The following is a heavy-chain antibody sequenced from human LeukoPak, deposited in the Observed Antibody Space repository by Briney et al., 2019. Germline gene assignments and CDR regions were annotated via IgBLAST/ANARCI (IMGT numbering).Heavy chain of an antibody. V-gene: IGHV3-30*02. D-gene: IGHD3-9*01. CDR1: GFTFSSYG. CDR2: IRYDGSNK. J-gene: IGHJ5*02. Sequence: GGSLRLSCAASGFTFSSYGMHWVRQAPGKGLEWVAFIRYDGSNKYYADSVKGRFTISRDNSKNTLYLQMNSLRAEDTAVYYCAKKSTGYYGGWWFDPWGQGTLVTVSS. CDR3: AKKSTGYYGGWWFDP.